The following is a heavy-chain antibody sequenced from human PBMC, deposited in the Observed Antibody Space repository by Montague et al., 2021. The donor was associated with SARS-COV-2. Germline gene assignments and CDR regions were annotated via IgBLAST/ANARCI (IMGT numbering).Heavy chain of an antibody. V-gene: IGHV4-59*12. D-gene: IGHD2/OR15-2a*01. CDR3: ARLFLRAHEFDV. CDR2: VYYSGRA. J-gene: IGHJ3*01. CDR1: GGPMLGFY. Sequence: SETLSLTCTVSGGPMLGFYWNWIRQTPGKGLEWIGYVYYSGRAEYNPSLESRITISVGSSKRQFSLNLRSVTAADTAVYYCARLFLRAHEFDVWGHGTMVSVSS.